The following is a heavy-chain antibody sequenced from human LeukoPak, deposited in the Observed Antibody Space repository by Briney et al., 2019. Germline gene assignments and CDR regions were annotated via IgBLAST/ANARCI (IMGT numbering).Heavy chain of an antibody. Sequence: GGSLRLSCVPSLFTLSSKDMRSVGQAPGKGLEWVSVIYSGGSTYYADSVKGRFTISRDNSKNTLYLQMNSLRAEDTAVYYCASALDYYASSGYLDAFVIWGQGTMVTVSS. V-gene: IGHV3-66*01. CDR1: LFTLSSKD. D-gene: IGHD3-22*01. CDR2: IYSGGST. CDR3: ASALDYYASSGYLDAFVI. J-gene: IGHJ3*02.